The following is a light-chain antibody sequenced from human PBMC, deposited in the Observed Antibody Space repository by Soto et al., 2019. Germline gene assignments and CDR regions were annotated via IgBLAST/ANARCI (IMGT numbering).Light chain of an antibody. CDR1: QSVRNNY. Sequence: EIVLTQSPGTLALSPGEGATLSCRASQSVRNNYLAWYQQKPGQAPSLLIYGASAMATGIPDRFSCSGSRTDFTLTISGLEPEDFAVYYCQQYGDSPRLTICGGTRVEIK. V-gene: IGKV3-20*01. CDR3: QQYGDSPRLT. J-gene: IGKJ4*01. CDR2: GAS.